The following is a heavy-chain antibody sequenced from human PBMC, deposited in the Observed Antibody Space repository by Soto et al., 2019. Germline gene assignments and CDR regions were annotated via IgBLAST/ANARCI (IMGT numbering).Heavy chain of an antibody. CDR3: AKDPMTTVTTSVTDFDY. CDR2: ISYDGSNK. Sequence: GGSLRLSCAASGFTFSSYGMHWVRQAPGKGLEWVAVISYDGSNKYYADSVKGRFTISRDNSKNTLYLQMNSLRAEDTAVYYCAKDPMTTVTTSVTDFDYWGQGTLVTVSS. J-gene: IGHJ4*02. V-gene: IGHV3-30*18. D-gene: IGHD4-17*01. CDR1: GFTFSSYG.